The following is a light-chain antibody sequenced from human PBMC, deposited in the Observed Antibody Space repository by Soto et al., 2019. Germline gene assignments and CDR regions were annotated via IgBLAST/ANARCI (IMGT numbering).Light chain of an antibody. Sequence: EIVMTQSPATLSVSPGERATLSCRASQSVSSNVAWYQQKPGQAPRLLIYGASTRATGIQARFSGSGSGTEFTPTISSLQSEDFAVYYCQQYHNWPLTFGQGTKVEIK. CDR2: GAS. CDR3: QQYHNWPLT. J-gene: IGKJ1*01. CDR1: QSVSSN. V-gene: IGKV3-15*01.